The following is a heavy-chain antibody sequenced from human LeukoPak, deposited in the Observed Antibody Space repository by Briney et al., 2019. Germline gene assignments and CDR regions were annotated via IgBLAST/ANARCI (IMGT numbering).Heavy chain of an antibody. CDR2: ISAYNGNT. D-gene: IGHD2-15*01. V-gene: IGHV1-18*01. J-gene: IGHJ6*02. CDR1: GYTFTSYG. CDR3: ARVGENCSGGSCYIATHYGMDV. Sequence: AASVKVSCKASGYTFTSYGISWVRQAPGQGLEWMGWISAYNGNTNYAQKLQGRVTMTTDTSTSTAYMELRGLRSDDTAVYYCARVGENCSGGSCYIATHYGMDVWGQGTTVTVSS.